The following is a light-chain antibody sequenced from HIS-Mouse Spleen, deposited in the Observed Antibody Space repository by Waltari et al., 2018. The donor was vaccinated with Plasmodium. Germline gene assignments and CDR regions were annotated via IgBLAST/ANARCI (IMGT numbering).Light chain of an antibody. CDR2: GDS. CDR3: QQYNNWPAWT. CDR1: QRVSSN. J-gene: IGKJ1*01. Sequence: EIVMTQSPATLSVSPGERATLSCRANQRVSSNLAWYQQKPGQAPRLLIYGDSTRATGIPARSSGSGSGTEFTLTISSLQSEDFAVYYCQQYNNWPAWTFGQGTKVEIK. V-gene: IGKV3-15*01.